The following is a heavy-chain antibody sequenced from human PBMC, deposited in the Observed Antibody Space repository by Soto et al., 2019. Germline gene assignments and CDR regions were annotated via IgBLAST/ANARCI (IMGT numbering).Heavy chain of an antibody. CDR2: IWYDGSNK. CDR1: GFTFSSYG. V-gene: IGHV3-33*01. Sequence: GGSLRLSCAASGFTFSSYGMHWVRQAPGKGLEWVAVIWYDGSNKYYADSAKGRFTISRANSKNTLYLQMNSLRAEDTAVYYCAREYYYDSSGLDYWGQGTLVTVSS. J-gene: IGHJ4*02. CDR3: AREYYYDSSGLDY. D-gene: IGHD3-22*01.